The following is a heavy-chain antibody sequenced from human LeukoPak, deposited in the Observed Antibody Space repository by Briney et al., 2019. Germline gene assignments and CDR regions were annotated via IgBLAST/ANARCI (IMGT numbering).Heavy chain of an antibody. Sequence: PGGSLRLSCAASGFTFSSYAMHWVRQAPGKGLEWVAVISYDGSNKYYADSVKGRFTISRDNSKNTLYLQMNSLRAEDTAVYYCARNSGSYYVGYFQHWGQGTLVTVSS. CDR1: GFTFSSYA. J-gene: IGHJ1*01. CDR3: ARNSGSYYVGYFQH. V-gene: IGHV3-30-3*01. CDR2: ISYDGSNK. D-gene: IGHD1-26*01.